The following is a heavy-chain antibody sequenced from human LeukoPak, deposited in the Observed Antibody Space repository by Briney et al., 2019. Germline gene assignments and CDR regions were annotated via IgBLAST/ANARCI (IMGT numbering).Heavy chain of an antibody. CDR2: IYTSGST. Sequence: SETLSLTCTVSGGSISSYYWSWIRQPAGKGLEWIGRIYTSGSTNYNPSLKSRVTMSVDTSKNQFSLKLSSVTAADTAVYYCARGTYSGSHYYYFDYWGQGTLVTVSS. J-gene: IGHJ4*02. D-gene: IGHD1-26*01. V-gene: IGHV4-4*07. CDR3: ARGTYSGSHYYYFDY. CDR1: GGSISSYY.